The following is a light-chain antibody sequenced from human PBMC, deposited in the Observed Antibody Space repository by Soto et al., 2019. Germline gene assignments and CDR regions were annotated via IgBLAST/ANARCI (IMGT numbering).Light chain of an antibody. CDR3: CSYAGSPYV. V-gene: IGLV2-11*01. Sequence: QSVLTQPRSVSGSPGQSVTISCTGTSSDVGGYKYVSWYQQHPGKAPKLMIYDVSERPSGVPDRFSGSKSGNTASLTISGLHAEDEADYYCCSYAGSPYVFGTGPKFTVL. J-gene: IGLJ1*01. CDR1: SSDVGGYKY. CDR2: DVS.